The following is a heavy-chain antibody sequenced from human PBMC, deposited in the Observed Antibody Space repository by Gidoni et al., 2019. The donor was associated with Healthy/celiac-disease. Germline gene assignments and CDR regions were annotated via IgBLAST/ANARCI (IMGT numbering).Heavy chain of an antibody. V-gene: IGHV3-21*01. CDR2: ISSSSSYI. CDR3: ARHHALYSGYDS. Sequence: EGQLVESGGGLVKPGGSLRLSCAASGFTFSSYSMNWVRQAPGQGLEWVSSISSSSSYIYYADSVKGRFTISRDNAKNSLYLQMNSLRAEDTAVYYCARHHALYSGYDSWGQGTLVTVSS. CDR1: GFTFSSYS. J-gene: IGHJ4*02. D-gene: IGHD5-12*01.